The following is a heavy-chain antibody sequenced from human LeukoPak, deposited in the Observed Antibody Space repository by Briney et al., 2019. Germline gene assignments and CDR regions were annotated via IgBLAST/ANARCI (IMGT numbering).Heavy chain of an antibody. D-gene: IGHD3-10*01. CDR1: GFTFRNYV. CDR2: TSSDLNVK. J-gene: IGHJ4*02. CDR3: AREGYYGSGSPPSLYFDY. Sequence: GGSLRLSCAASGFTFRNYVIHWVRQAPGKGLEWVAVTSSDLNVKLYADSVKGRFTISRDNTRSTLYLQMNSLRPEDTAIYYCAREGYYGSGSPPSLYFDYWGQGTLVTVTS. V-gene: IGHV3-30-3*01.